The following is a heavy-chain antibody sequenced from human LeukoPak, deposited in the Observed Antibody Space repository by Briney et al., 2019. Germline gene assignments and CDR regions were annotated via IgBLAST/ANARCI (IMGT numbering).Heavy chain of an antibody. CDR1: GFTFSSYS. J-gene: IGHJ4*02. V-gene: IGHV3-48*01. CDR2: ISSLSGTI. CDR3: ANGGSGYYSLDY. D-gene: IGHD3-22*01. Sequence: GGSLRLSCAASGFTFSSYSMNWVRQAPGKGLEWVSYISSLSGTIYYADSVKGRFIISRDNAQNSLFLQMNSLRAEDTAVYYCANGGSGYYSLDYWGQGTLVTVSS.